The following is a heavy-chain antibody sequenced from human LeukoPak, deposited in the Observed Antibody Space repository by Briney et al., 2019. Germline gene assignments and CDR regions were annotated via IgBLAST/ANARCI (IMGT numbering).Heavy chain of an antibody. CDR1: GFTFSSYA. CDR2: ISHDGSNK. CDR3: ARTRGSIAVAQAFDY. D-gene: IGHD6-19*01. J-gene: IGHJ4*02. Sequence: GRSLRLSCAASGFTFSSYAMHWVRQAPGKGLEWVAVISHDGSNKYYADSVKGRFTISRDNSKNTLYLQMNSLRAEDTAVYYCARTRGSIAVAQAFDYWGQGTLVTVSS. V-gene: IGHV3-30-3*01.